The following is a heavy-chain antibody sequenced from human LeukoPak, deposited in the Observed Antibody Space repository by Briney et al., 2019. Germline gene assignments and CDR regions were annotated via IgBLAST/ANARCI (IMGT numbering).Heavy chain of an antibody. J-gene: IGHJ4*02. CDR1: GFTFSSYS. V-gene: IGHV3-48*01. Sequence: SGGSLRLSCAASGFTFSSYSMNWVHQAPGKGLEWVSYISSSSSTIYYADSVKGRFTISRDNAKNSLYLQMNSLRAEDTAVYYCAKDVEYYYDSSGYGYYFDYWGQGTLVTVSS. CDR3: AKDVEYYYDSSGYGYYFDY. CDR2: ISSSSSTI. D-gene: IGHD3-22*01.